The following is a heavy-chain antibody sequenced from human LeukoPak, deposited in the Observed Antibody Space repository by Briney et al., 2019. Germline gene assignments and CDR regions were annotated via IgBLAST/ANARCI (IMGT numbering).Heavy chain of an antibody. D-gene: IGHD3-3*01. Sequence: GGSLRLSCAASGFTVRGDYMSWVRQAPGKGLVWVSVIYSGGTTYYADSVKGRFTISRDNSENTVFLQMNSLRAEDTAVYYCVSPWRGPTGMDWGQGTLVTVSS. CDR2: IYSGGTT. J-gene: IGHJ4*02. CDR1: GFTVRGDY. CDR3: VSPWRGPTGMD. V-gene: IGHV3-66*01.